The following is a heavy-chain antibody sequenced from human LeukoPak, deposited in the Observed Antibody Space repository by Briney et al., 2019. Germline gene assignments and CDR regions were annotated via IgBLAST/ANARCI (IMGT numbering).Heavy chain of an antibody. D-gene: IGHD6-13*01. CDR3: AKFSGQQGDY. CDR1: GFTFSSYS. J-gene: IGHJ4*02. CDR2: ISSSSTYI. Sequence: GGSLRLSCAASGFTFSSYSMNWVRQAPGKGLEWVSSISSSSTYIYYADSVKGRFTISRDNAKNTLYLQMNSLRAEDTAVYYCAKFSGQQGDYWGQGTLVTVSS. V-gene: IGHV3-21*04.